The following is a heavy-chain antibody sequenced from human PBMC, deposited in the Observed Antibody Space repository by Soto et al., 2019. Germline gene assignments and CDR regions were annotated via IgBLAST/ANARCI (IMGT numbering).Heavy chain of an antibody. D-gene: IGHD3-10*01. CDR1: GYTFTSYG. V-gene: IGHV1-18*01. Sequence: QVQLVQSGAEVKKPGASVKVSCKASGYTFTSYGISWVRQAPGQGLEWMGWISTYNGNTKYAQKLQGRVTMTTDTSTSTAYRELRGMRSDDTAVFYWAREMVRGVGSDYWGQGTLVTVSS. CDR3: AREMVRGVGSDY. J-gene: IGHJ4*02. CDR2: ISTYNGNT.